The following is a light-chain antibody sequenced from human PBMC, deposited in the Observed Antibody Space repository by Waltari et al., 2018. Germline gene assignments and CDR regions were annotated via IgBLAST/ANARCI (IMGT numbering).Light chain of an antibody. J-gene: IGLJ1*01. Sequence: QSALTQPASVSGSPGQSLTISCTGTSSDLGGYNYVSWYQQHPGKAPKLMIYGVFKRPSGGSSRFSGSKSDNTASLTISGLQPEDEADYYCCSYTSDTTGVFGTGTKVTVL. CDR2: GVF. CDR3: CSYTSDTTGV. CDR1: SSDLGGYNY. V-gene: IGLV2-14*03.